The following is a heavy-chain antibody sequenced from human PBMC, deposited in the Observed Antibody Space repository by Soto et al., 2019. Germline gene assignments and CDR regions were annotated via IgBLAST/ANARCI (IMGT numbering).Heavy chain of an antibody. J-gene: IGHJ6*02. CDR3: ARDFEDSSSHYYYYGMDV. Sequence: RASVKVSCKASGYTFTGYYMHWVRQAPGQGLEWMGWINPNSGGTNYAQKFQGRVTMTRDTSISTAYMELSRLRSDDTAVYYCARDFEDSSSHYYYYGMDVWGQGTTVTVSS. D-gene: IGHD6-6*01. CDR2: INPNSGGT. CDR1: GYTFTGYY. V-gene: IGHV1-2*02.